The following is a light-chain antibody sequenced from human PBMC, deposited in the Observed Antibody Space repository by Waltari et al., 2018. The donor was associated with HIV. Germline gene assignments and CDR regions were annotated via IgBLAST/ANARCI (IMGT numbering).Light chain of an antibody. CDR2: ANN. CDR1: SGNIASSY. Sequence: NFILTQPHSVSESPGKTVTISCTRSSGNIASSYVQWYQQRPGSSPTTVIYANNQRPSGGPDRFSGSIDSSSNSASLTISGLRTEDEADYYCQSHDNKIFYVFGGGTYVTGL. CDR3: QSHDNKIFYV. V-gene: IGLV6-57*01. J-gene: IGLJ1*01.